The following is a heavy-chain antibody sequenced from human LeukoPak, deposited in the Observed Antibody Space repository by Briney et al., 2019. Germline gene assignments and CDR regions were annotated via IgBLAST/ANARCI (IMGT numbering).Heavy chain of an antibody. J-gene: IGHJ6*04. D-gene: IGHD3-3*01. CDR1: GGTFSDYA. Sequence: SVKVSCKASGGTFSDYALNWVRQAPGQGLEWMGVFIPILGTANSTQKFQDRVTITADISTNTVYMELSSLRSEDTAVYFCAGIPVFGVVLHQEPVWGKGATVTVSS. CDR2: FIPILGTA. CDR3: AGIPVFGVVLHQEPV. V-gene: IGHV1-69*10.